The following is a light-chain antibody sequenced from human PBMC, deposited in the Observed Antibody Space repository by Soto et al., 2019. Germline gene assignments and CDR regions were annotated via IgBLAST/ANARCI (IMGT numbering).Light chain of an antibody. CDR2: GAS. Sequence: IDITQAPAISSVSPGERATVSCRASESVSSNLARYQQKPCQAPRLLIYGASTRATGIPARFSGSGSGTEFTLTISSLQSEDFAVYYCQQYNNWTRTFGQGTKV. J-gene: IGKJ1*01. CDR3: QQYNNWTRT. CDR1: ESVSSN. V-gene: IGKV3-15*01.